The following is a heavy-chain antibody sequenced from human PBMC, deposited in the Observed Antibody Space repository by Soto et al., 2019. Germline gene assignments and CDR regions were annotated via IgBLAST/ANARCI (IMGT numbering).Heavy chain of an antibody. CDR1: GFTFSDYF. J-gene: IGHJ4*02. Sequence: PGGSLRLSCAGSGFTFSDYFISWIRQAPGRGLEWISDINNDMSYTIYADSVKGRFTISRDNSKNSVYLQMNSLRVEDTAMYYCARGDTIFGVADYWGRGTLVTVSS. CDR3: ARGDTIFGVADY. CDR2: INNDMSYT. V-gene: IGHV3-11*06. D-gene: IGHD3-3*01.